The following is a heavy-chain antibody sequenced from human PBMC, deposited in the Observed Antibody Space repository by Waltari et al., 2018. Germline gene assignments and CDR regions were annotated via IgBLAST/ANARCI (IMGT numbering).Heavy chain of an antibody. CDR3: ATGGWGFYLGY. V-gene: IGHV3-21*02. Sequence: EVQLVESGGGLVKPGGSLRLSCAASGFSFSDYSMNWVLQATGRGLEWVSSISSNGAYTHYADSVKGRFTISRDNAKNSLFLQMNSLRAEDTAMYYCATGGWGFYLGYWGQGTVVTVSS. CDR2: ISSNGAYT. J-gene: IGHJ4*02. D-gene: IGHD7-27*01. CDR1: GFSFSDYS.